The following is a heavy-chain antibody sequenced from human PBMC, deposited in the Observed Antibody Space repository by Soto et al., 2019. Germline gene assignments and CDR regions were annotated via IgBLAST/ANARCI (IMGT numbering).Heavy chain of an antibody. CDR3: ARGPLTYYYYYYMDV. D-gene: IGHD7-27*01. CDR2: TRNKANSYTT. Sequence: GGSLRLSCAASGFTFSDHYMDWVRQAPGKGLEWVGRTRNKANSYTTEYAASVKGRFTISRDDSKNSLYLQMNSLKTEDTAVYYCARGPLTYYYYYYMDVWGKGTTVTVSS. V-gene: IGHV3-72*01. CDR1: GFTFSDHY. J-gene: IGHJ6*03.